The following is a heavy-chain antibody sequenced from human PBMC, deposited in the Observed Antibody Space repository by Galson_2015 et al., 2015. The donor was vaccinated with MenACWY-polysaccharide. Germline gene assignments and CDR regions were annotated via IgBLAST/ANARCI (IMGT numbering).Heavy chain of an antibody. J-gene: IGHJ4*02. CDR2: INPDASEK. CDR3: ARATYDYGSGTWQN. Sequence: SLRLSCAASGFTFSSYAMSWVRQAPGKGLEWVANINPDASEKYYVDSVKGRFTISRDNAKDSLSLQMNSLRAEDTAVYYCARATYDYGSGTWQNWGQGTQVTVSS. D-gene: IGHD3-10*01. V-gene: IGHV3-7*01. CDR1: GFTFSSYA.